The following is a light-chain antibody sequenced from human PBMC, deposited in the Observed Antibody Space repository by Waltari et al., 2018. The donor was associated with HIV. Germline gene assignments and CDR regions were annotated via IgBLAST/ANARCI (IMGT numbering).Light chain of an antibody. CDR2: GAA. CDR3: QQYGTSPWT. V-gene: IGKV3-20*01. CDR1: QSVNSRY. Sequence: EIVLTQSPGTLSLSPGDRATLSCRASQSVNSRYLAWYQQKSGQAPRLVIYGAASRAAGIQDRFSGSGSGTDFTLTINRLEPEDFAVYYCQQYGTSPWTFGQGTKVEIK. J-gene: IGKJ1*01.